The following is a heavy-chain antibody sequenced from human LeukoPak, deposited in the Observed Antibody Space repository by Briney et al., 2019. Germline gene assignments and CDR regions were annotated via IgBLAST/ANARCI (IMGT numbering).Heavy chain of an antibody. V-gene: IGHV3-23*01. D-gene: IGHD3-9*01. CDR1: GFTLWSHA. J-gene: IGHJ4*02. CDR3: AKPYDILAGYYYFDY. Sequence: GSLRLPCGASGFTLWSHAMGWVRQAPGKGLEWVSAISGSGGSTYYADSVKGRFTISRDNSKNTLYLQMNSLRAEDTAVYYCAKPYDILAGYYYFDYWGQGTLVTVSS. CDR2: ISGSGGST.